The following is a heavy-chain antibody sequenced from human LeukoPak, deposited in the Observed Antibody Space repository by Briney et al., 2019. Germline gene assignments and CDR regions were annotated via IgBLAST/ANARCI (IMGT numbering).Heavy chain of an antibody. J-gene: IGHJ4*02. CDR1: GYTFTGYY. CDR2: INPNSGGT. Sequence: VASVKVSCKASGYTFTGYYMHWVRQAPGQGLEWMGWINPNSGGTNYAQKFQGRVTMTEDTSTDTAYMELSSLRSEDTAVYYCATGYYYDSSGYYPSDYWGQGTLVTVSS. D-gene: IGHD3-22*01. CDR3: ATGYYYDSSGYYPSDY. V-gene: IGHV1-2*02.